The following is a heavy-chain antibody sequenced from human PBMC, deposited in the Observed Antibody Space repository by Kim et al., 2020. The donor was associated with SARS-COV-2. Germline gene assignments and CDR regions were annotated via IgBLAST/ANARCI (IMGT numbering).Heavy chain of an antibody. V-gene: IGHV3-21*01. CDR2: ISSSSSYI. J-gene: IGHJ4*02. CDR3: ARDPSFPIAVAGSQGFMTRNYYFDY. D-gene: IGHD6-19*01. Sequence: GGSLRLSCAASGFTFSSYSMNWVRQAPGKGLEWVSSISSSSSYIYYADSVKGRFTISRDNAKNSLYLQMNSLRAEDTAVYYCARDPSFPIAVAGSQGFMTRNYYFDYWGQGTLVTVSS. CDR1: GFTFSSYS.